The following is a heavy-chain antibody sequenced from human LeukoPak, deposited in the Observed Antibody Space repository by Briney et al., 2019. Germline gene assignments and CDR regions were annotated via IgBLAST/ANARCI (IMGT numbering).Heavy chain of an antibody. D-gene: IGHD3-22*01. V-gene: IGHV4-34*01. CDR2: INHSGST. CDR3: ARARKTYYYDSSGYKFDY. J-gene: IGHJ4*02. Sequence: SETLSLTCAVYGGSFSGYYWSWIRQPPGKWLEWIGEINHSGSTNYNPSLKSRVTISVDTSKNQFSLKLSSVTAADTAVYYCARARKTYYYDSSGYKFDYWGQGTLVTVSS. CDR1: GGSFSGYY.